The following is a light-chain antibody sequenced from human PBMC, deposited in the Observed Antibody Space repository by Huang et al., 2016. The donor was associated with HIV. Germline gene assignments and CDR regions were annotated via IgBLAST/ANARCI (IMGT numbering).Light chain of an antibody. V-gene: IGKV1-6*01. CDR2: GAS. CDR3: LQDHNYPRT. Sequence: AIQMTQSPSSLSASVGDRVTSTCRASQGITDDLAWYQQKPGKAPKLLIPGASTLRGGVPSRFSGRGSGTVCTLTISSLQPEDYATYYCLQDHNYPRTFGQGTKVEI. CDR1: QGITDD. J-gene: IGKJ1*01.